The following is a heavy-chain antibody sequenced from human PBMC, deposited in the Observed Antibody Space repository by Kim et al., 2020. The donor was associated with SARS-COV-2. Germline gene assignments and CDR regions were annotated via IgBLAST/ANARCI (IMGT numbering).Heavy chain of an antibody. J-gene: IGHJ6*02. CDR3: TSRGEYYYGSGSSYGMDV. D-gene: IGHD3-10*01. V-gene: IGHV3-73*01. Sequence: KGRFTISRDKSKNTAYLQMNSLKTEDRAVYYCTSRGEYYYGSGSSYGMDVWGQGTTVTVSS.